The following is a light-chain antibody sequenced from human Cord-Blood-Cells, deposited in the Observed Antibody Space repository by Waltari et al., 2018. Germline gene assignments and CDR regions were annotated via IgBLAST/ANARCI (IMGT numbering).Light chain of an antibody. J-gene: IGKJ1*01. V-gene: IGKV3-15*01. Sequence: EIVMTQSPATLSVSPGERATLSCRASRSVSSNLAWYQQKPGQAPRLLIYGASTRATGIPARVSVSGSGTECTLTISSLQSEDFAVYYCQQYNNWPPWTFGQGTKVEIK. CDR1: RSVSSN. CDR2: GAS. CDR3: QQYNNWPPWT.